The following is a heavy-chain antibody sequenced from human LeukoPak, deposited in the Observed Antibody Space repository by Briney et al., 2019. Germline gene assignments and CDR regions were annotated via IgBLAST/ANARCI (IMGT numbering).Heavy chain of an antibody. CDR3: TRESADYYDSSAYYYVFDF. V-gene: IGHV3-53*01. CDR1: GFAVSDNN. J-gene: IGHJ4*02. Sequence: PGGSLRLSCAASGFAVSDNNMNWVRQAPGKGLEWVSVIYSGGLTYYADSVKGRFTISRDSSKNTLHLQMNSLRAEDTAVYYCTRESADYYDSSAYYYVFDFWGQGTQVTVSS. D-gene: IGHD3-22*01. CDR2: IYSGGLT.